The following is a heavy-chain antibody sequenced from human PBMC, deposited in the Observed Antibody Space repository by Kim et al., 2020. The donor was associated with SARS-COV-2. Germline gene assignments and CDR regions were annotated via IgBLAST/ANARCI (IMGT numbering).Heavy chain of an antibody. Sequence: YADSVKGRFTISSDNANNSLYLQMNSLRDEETDLYYYATGGDTAMIYSMDVWGQGTTVTVSS. D-gene: IGHD5-18*01. CDR3: ATGGDTAMIYSMDV. V-gene: IGHV3-9*01. J-gene: IGHJ6*02.